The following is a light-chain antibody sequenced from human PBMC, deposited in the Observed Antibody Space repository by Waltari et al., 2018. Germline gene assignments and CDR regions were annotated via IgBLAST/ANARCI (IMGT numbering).Light chain of an antibody. CDR3: QSYDSSLTASV. Sequence: QSVLTQPPSVSGAPGQRVTISCTGSSSNIGKDYDVQWYRQLPGTAPQLSIYGKNNRPSGVPDRFSGSKSGTSASLAITGLQAEDEADYYCQSYDSSLTASVFGGGTKLTVL. CDR2: GKN. CDR1: SSNIGKDYD. J-gene: IGLJ2*01. V-gene: IGLV1-40*01.